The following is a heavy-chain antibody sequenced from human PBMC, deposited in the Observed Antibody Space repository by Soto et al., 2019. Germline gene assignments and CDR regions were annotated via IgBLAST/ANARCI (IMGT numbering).Heavy chain of an antibody. Sequence: QVQLVESGGGVVQPGRSLRLSCAASGFTFSSYGMHWVRQAPGKGLEWVAVISYDGSNKYYADSVKGRFTISRENSKNTLYLQMNSLRAEDTAVYYCAMGQWLANFDYWGQGTLVTVSS. CDR2: ISYDGSNK. D-gene: IGHD6-19*01. CDR1: GFTFSSYG. J-gene: IGHJ4*02. V-gene: IGHV3-30*03. CDR3: AMGQWLANFDY.